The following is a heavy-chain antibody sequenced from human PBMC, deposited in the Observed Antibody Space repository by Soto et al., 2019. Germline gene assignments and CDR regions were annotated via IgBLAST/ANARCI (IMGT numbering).Heavy chain of an antibody. V-gene: IGHV4-34*01. Sequence: QMQLHPWGAGPLKASETLSLTCTVTGAAISGYYWSWICQPPGKGLAWIGEIDHSGSTNYSPSLKIRVTMSLVTSTSQDSMQLTSLTAADTATYLSLRSWWFQTLRAALGYWGQGSLVTAS. D-gene: IGHD2-8*02. CDR1: GAAISGYY. CDR3: LRSWWFQTLRAALGY. CDR2: IDHSGST. J-gene: IGHJ4*02.